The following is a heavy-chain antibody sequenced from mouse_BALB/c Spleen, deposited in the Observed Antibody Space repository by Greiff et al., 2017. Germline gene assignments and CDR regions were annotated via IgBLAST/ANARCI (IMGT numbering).Heavy chain of an antibody. J-gene: IGHJ4*01. CDR3: ANGYYAMDY. V-gene: IGHV2-5-1*01. Sequence: VKLQESGPSLVQPSQSLSITCTVSGFSLTSYGVHWVRQSPGKGLEWLGVIWRGGSTDYNAAFMSRLSITKDNSKSQVFFKMNSLQADDTAIYYCANGYYAMDYWGQGTSVTVSS. CDR2: IWRGGST. CDR1: GFSLTSYG.